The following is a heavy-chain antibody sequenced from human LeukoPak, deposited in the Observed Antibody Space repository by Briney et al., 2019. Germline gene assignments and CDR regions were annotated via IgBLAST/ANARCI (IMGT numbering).Heavy chain of an antibody. D-gene: IGHD4-17*01. Sequence: PGGSLRLSCAASGFTFSSYPMNWVRQAPGKGLEWVSAISGSGGSTYYADSVKGRFTISRDNSKNTLYLQMNSLRAEGTAVYYCANAGHGDYYYYYYMDVWGKGTTVTISS. CDR1: GFTFSSYP. CDR3: ANAGHGDYYYYYYMDV. J-gene: IGHJ6*03. V-gene: IGHV3-23*01. CDR2: ISGSGGST.